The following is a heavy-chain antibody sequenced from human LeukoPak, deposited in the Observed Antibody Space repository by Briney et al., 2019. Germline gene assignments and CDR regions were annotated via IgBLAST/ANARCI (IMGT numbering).Heavy chain of an antibody. Sequence: GASVKVSCQASGGTFSSYAIIWVRQAPGQGLEWMGGIIPIFCTANYAKKFEGRVTITANESTSTAYMELTSLRSEDTAVYYCARETANPGWYGAFDIWGQGTMVTVSS. CDR3: ARETANPGWYGAFDI. J-gene: IGHJ3*02. D-gene: IGHD6-19*01. CDR2: IIPIFCTA. V-gene: IGHV1-69*13. CDR1: GGTFSSYA.